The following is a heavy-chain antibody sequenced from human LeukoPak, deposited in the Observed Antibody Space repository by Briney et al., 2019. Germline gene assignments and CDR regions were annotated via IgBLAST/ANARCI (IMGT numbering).Heavy chain of an antibody. V-gene: IGHV3-33*01. Sequence: GRSLRLSRATSGFTFWKYGMHWVRQAPGKGLEWVAIAWNDGRTTHHADSVKGRFSISRDNSKNTLYLQMNSLRAEDTAVYYCATDGSERDIDNWGRGTLVTVSA. CDR3: ATDGSERDIDN. CDR1: GFTFWKYG. D-gene: IGHD1-26*01. CDR2: AWNDGRTT. J-gene: IGHJ4*02.